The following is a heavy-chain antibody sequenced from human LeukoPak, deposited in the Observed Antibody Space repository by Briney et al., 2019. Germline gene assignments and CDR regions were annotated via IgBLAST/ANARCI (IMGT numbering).Heavy chain of an antibody. CDR3: ARIYYYGSGSYSQYYFDY. V-gene: IGHV4-4*02. CDR1: GGSISISNW. Sequence: SETLSLTCAVSGGSISISNWWSWVRQPPGKGLEWIGEIYHSGSTNYNPSLKSRVTISVDKSKNQFSLKLSSVTAAGTAVYYCARIYYYGSGSYSQYYFDYWGQGTLVTVSS. D-gene: IGHD3-10*01. CDR2: IYHSGST. J-gene: IGHJ4*02.